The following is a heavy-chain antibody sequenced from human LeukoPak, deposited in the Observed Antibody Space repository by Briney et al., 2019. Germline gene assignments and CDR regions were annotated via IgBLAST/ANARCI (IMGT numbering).Heavy chain of an antibody. CDR3: ARSPQGTATTANWLDP. V-gene: IGHV4-59*01. J-gene: IGHJ5*02. D-gene: IGHD4-17*01. Sequence: PSETLSLTCTASGGSISSYYWSWLRQPPGKGLEWIGNIYYSGSTNYNPSLKSRVTISVDTSKNQFSLKLSSVTAADTAVYYCARSPQGTATTANWLDPWGQGTLVTVSS. CDR1: GGSISSYY. CDR2: IYYSGST.